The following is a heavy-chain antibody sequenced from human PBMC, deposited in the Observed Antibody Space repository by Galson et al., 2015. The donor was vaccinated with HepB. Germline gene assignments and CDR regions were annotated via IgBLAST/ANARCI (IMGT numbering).Heavy chain of an antibody. Sequence: SLRLSCPASGFTFSSYAMSWVRPAPGKGLEWVSAISGSGGSTYYADSVKGRFTISRDNSKNTLYLQMNSLRAEDTAVYYCARAGEVLGYFDYWGQGTLVTVSS. CDR2: ISGSGGST. CDR3: ARAGEVLGYFDY. CDR1: GFTFSSYA. J-gene: IGHJ4*02. D-gene: IGHD3-10*01. V-gene: IGHV3-23*01.